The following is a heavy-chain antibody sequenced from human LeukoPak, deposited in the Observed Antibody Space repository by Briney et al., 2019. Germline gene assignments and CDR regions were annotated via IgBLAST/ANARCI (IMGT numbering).Heavy chain of an antibody. D-gene: IGHD3-22*01. CDR2: ISYDGSNK. CDR3: ARDSYYYESSNAFDI. CDR1: GFTFSSYA. J-gene: IGHJ3*02. V-gene: IGHV3-30*04. Sequence: GESLRLSCAASGFTFSSYAMQWVRQAPGKGLEWVAVISYDGSNKDYADSVKGRFTISRDNSKNTLYLQMNSLRAEDTAVYYCARDSYYYESSNAFDIWGQGTMVTVSS.